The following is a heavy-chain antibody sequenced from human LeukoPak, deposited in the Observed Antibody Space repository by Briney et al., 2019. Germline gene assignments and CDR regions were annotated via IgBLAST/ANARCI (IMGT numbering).Heavy chain of an antibody. V-gene: IGHV3-30*02. CDR1: GFSFSTAG. CDR2: IRFDGTNI. J-gene: IGHJ3*01. Sequence: GGSLRLSCLGSGFSFSTAGIHWVRLPPGKGLEWVTHIRFDGTNIHYLDSVKGRFTVSRDNSKNTVHLQMNNVRPEDTALYYCAKETTFAYYDTFEYWGRGAMVTVSS. D-gene: IGHD3-16*01. CDR3: AKETTFAYYDTFEY.